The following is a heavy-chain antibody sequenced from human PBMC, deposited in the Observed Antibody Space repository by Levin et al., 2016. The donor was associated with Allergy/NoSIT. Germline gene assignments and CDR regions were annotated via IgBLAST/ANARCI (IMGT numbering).Heavy chain of an antibody. Sequence: SETLSLTCAVSGYSISSGYYWGWIRQPPGKGLEWIGSIYHSGSTYYNPSLKSRVTISVDTSKNQFSLKLSSVTAADTAVYYCARLLGGDLLYYFDYWGQGTLVTVSS. D-gene: IGHD2-21*01. J-gene: IGHJ4*02. CDR3: ARLLGGDLLYYFDY. CDR2: IYHSGST. V-gene: IGHV4-38-2*01. CDR1: GYSISSGYY.